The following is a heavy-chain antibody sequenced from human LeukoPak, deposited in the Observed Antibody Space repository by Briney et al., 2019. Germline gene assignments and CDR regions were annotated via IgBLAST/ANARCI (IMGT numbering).Heavy chain of an antibody. CDR3: ASSPIYCSGGSCYSPL. J-gene: IGHJ3*01. V-gene: IGHV3-11*01. CDR1: GFTFSDYY. CDR2: ISSSGSTI. Sequence: SGGSLRLSCAASGFTFSDYYMSWIRQAPGKGLEWVSYISSSGSTIYYADSVKGRFTISRVNAKNSLYLQMNSLRAEDTAVYYCASSPIYCSGGSCYSPLWGQGTMVTVSS. D-gene: IGHD2-15*01.